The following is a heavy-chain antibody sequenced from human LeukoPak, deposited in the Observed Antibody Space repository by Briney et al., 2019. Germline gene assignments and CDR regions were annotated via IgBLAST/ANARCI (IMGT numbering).Heavy chain of an antibody. Sequence: PSETLSLTCTVSGDSISNSRYYWGWIRQPPGKGLEWIGNIYYRGNTYYNPSLKSRVTISVDTSKNQFSLKLSSVTAADTAVYYCARTRGYSYGYSWFDPWGQGTLVTVSS. CDR3: ARTRGYSYGYSWFDP. J-gene: IGHJ5*02. D-gene: IGHD5-18*01. V-gene: IGHV4-39*07. CDR2: IYYRGNT. CDR1: GDSISNSRYY.